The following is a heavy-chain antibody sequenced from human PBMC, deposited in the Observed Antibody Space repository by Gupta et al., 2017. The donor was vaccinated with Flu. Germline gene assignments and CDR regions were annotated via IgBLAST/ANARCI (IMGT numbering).Heavy chain of an antibody. V-gene: IGHV4-34*01. CDR3: ASTKRYCTNGVCYTLDDAFDI. CDR1: GGSFSGYY. J-gene: IGHJ3*02. Sequence: QVQLQQWGAGLLKPSETLSLTCAVYGGSFSGYYWSWIRQPPGKGLEWIGEINHSGSTNYNPSLKSRVTISVDTSKNQFSLKLSSVTAADTAVYYCASTKRYCTNGVCYTLDDAFDIWGQGTMVTVSS. CDR2: INHSGST. D-gene: IGHD2-8*01.